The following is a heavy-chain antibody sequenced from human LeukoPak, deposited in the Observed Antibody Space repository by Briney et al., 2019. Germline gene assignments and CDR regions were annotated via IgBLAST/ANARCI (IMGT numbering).Heavy chain of an antibody. CDR3: ARHQGVVDL. Sequence: SETLSLTCAVYGGSFSGFYWSWIRQPAGKGLEWIGEINHSGSTNYNPSLKTRVTISVDTSKNQFSLKLSSVTAADTAVYYCARHQGVVDLWGRGSLVTVSS. CDR1: GGSFSGFY. CDR2: INHSGST. J-gene: IGHJ2*01. V-gene: IGHV4-34*01. D-gene: IGHD3-3*01.